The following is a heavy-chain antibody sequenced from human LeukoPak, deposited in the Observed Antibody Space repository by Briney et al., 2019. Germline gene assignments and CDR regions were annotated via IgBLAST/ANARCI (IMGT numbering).Heavy chain of an antibody. V-gene: IGHV1-2*02. J-gene: IGHJ4*02. CDR2: INPNSGGT. D-gene: IGHD3-16*01. CDR3: ARVFGRRYFDY. Sequence: ASVKVSCKASGYTFTGYYMHWVGQAPGQWLEWMGWINPNSGGTNYAQKFQGRVTMTRDTSISTAYMELSRLRSDDTAVYYCARVFGRRYFDYWGQGTLVTVSS. CDR1: GYTFTGYY.